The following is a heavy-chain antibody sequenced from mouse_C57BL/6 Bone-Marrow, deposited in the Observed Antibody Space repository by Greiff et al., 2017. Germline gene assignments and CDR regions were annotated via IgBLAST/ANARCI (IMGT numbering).Heavy chain of an antibody. CDR1: GYTFTSYW. Sequence: QVQLQQPGAELVKPGASVKLSCKASGYTFTSYWMQWVKQRPGQGLEWIGEIDPSDSYTNYNQKFKGKATLTVDTSSSTAYMQLSSLTSEDSAVYYCARLLLGSPDYWGQGTTLTVSS. CDR2: IDPSDSYT. D-gene: IGHD3-3*01. CDR3: ARLLLGSPDY. V-gene: IGHV1-50*01. J-gene: IGHJ2*01.